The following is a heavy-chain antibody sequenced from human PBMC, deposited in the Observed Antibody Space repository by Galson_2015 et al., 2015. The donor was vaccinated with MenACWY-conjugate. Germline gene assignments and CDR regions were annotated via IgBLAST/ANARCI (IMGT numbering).Heavy chain of an antibody. CDR1: GFTFSNYA. V-gene: IGHV3-23*01. Sequence: SLRLSCAASGFTFSNYAMSWVRQAPGKGLEWVSAIRASGDNTYYADSVKGRFTISRDNPKNPFHLQMTNLRGEDTALYYCAKSDNSGWYVGFDYWGQGTLVTVSS. CDR3: AKSDNSGWYVGFDY. D-gene: IGHD6-19*01. J-gene: IGHJ4*02. CDR2: IRASGDNT.